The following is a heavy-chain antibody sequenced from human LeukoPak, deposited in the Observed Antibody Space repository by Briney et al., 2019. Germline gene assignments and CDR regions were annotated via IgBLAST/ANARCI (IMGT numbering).Heavy chain of an antibody. V-gene: IGHV1-46*01. J-gene: IGHJ6*02. D-gene: IGHD3-16*01. CDR2: INPSGGST. CDR3: ARVKLGAGYYYYGMDA. CDR1: GYTFTSYY. Sequence: ASVKVSCKASGYTFTSYYMHWVRQAPGQGLEWMGIINPSGGSTSYAQKFQGRVTMTRDTSTSTVYMELSSLRSEDTAVYYCARVKLGAGYYYYGMDAWGQGTTVTVSS.